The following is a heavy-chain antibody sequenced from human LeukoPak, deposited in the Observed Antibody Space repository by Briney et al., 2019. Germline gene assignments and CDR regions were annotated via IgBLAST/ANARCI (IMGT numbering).Heavy chain of an antibody. CDR1: GYRFRDHY. CDR2: INPNSGGT. CDR3: ARGYFGDYVLDT. Sequence: PGASVQIYCKAYGYRFRDHYIHWGRQAPGQGLEYLGWINPNSGGTNYAQKFQGRVTLTRDTSIDTAYIRLHSLTSDDTAVYYCARGYFGDYVLDTWGQGALITVSS. J-gene: IGHJ5*02. D-gene: IGHD4-17*01. V-gene: IGHV1-2*02.